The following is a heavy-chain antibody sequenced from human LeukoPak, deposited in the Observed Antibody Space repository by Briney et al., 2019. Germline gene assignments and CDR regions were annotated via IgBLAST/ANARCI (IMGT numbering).Heavy chain of an antibody. D-gene: IGHD1-1*01. J-gene: IGHJ1*01. CDR1: GYTFTTYD. CDR2: INPNSGNT. CDR3: ARGPPTAQYFQH. Sequence: ASVKVSCKASGYTFTTYDINWVRQATGQGLQWMGWINPNSGNTGYAQKFQGKITITRNTSISTVYMELSSLRSEDTAVYYCARGPPTAQYFQHWGQGTLVTVSS. V-gene: IGHV1-8*03.